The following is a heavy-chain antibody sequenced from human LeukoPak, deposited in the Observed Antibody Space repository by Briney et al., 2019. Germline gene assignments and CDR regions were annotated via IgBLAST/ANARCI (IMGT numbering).Heavy chain of an antibody. CDR1: GFTFSSYV. Sequence: GGSLRLSCAASGFTFSSYVMRWVRQAPGKGLEWVSTIDGSGVGTYYADSVKGRFTISRDSSESTLYLHMNSLRAEDTAVYYCTKGAAAGPKYFQHWGQGTLVTVSS. CDR3: TKGAAAGPKYFQH. J-gene: IGHJ1*01. D-gene: IGHD6-13*01. CDR2: IDGSGVGT. V-gene: IGHV3-23*01.